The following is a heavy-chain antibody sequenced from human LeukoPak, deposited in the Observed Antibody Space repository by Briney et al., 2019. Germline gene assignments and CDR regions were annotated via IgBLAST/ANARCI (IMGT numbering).Heavy chain of an antibody. J-gene: IGHJ4*02. V-gene: IGHV3-11*01. CDR2: INNVGNFI. D-gene: IGHD3-22*01. CDR3: ARDTDYDNRGTTFDY. CDR1: GFTFSDYY. Sequence: GGSLRLSCAASGFTFSDYYMSWIRQSPERGLERISYINNVGNFIKYADSVKGRFTISRDNAKNSLYLQMNSLRAEDTAVYFCARDTDYDNRGTTFDYWGRGTLVTVSS.